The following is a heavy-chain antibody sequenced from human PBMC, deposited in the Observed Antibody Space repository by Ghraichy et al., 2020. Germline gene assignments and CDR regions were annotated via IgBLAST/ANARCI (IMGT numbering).Heavy chain of an antibody. CDR1: GGSISSSNW. D-gene: IGHD3-10*01. CDR3: ARDKDSEGGGVGY. Sequence: SETLSLTCAVSGGSISSSNWWSWVRQPPGKGLEWIGEIYHSGSTNYNPSLKSRVTISVDKSKNQFSLKLSSVTAADTAVYYCARDKDSEGGGVGYWGQGTLVTVSS. J-gene: IGHJ4*02. V-gene: IGHV4-4*02. CDR2: IYHSGST.